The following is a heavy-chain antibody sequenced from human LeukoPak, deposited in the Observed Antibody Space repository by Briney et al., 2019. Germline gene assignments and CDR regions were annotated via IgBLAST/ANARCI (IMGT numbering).Heavy chain of an antibody. J-gene: IGHJ4*02. CDR1: GYTFTGYY. D-gene: IGHD5-12*01. V-gene: IGHV1-2*02. Sequence: ASVKVSCKASGYTFTGYYMHWVRQAPGQGLEWMGWINPNSGGTNHAQKFQGRVTMTRDTSISTAYMELSRLRSDDTAVYYCARVLKGWSRKISGYGPLDYWGQGTLVTVSS. CDR3: ARVLKGWSRKISGYGPLDY. CDR2: INPNSGGT.